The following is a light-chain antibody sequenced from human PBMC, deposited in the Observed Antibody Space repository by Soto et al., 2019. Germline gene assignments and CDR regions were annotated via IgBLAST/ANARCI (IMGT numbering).Light chain of an antibody. Sequence: QSPMTQPASVSGSRGQSVTIACTGTSSDVGGYDYVSWYQQHPGTAPKLILYEVNNRPSGVSNRFSGSKSGNTASLIISGLQTEDEANYYCRAYTTSNTPIFGTGTKVTVL. CDR3: RAYTTSNTPI. CDR1: SSDVGGYDY. CDR2: EVN. V-gene: IGLV2-14*01. J-gene: IGLJ1*01.